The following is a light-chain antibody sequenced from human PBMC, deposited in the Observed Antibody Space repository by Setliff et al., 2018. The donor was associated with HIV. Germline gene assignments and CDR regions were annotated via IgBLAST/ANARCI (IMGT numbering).Light chain of an antibody. V-gene: IGKV4-1*01. CDR1: QSVLSSSNSKNS. CDR2: WAS. J-gene: IGKJ3*01. Sequence: DIVMTQSPDSLAVSLGERATINCKSSQSVLSSSNSKNSLVWYQQEPGQPPKLLFYWASTRESGVPDRFSASGSGTDFTLTISSLQAEDVAVYYCQQYYNVPYTFGPGTRWIS. CDR3: QQYYNVPYT.